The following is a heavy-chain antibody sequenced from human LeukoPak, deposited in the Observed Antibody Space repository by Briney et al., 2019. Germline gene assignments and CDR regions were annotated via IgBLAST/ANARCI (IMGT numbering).Heavy chain of an antibody. Sequence: GGSLRLSCSVSGFTFSTYVMHWVRQAPGKGLEYVSAISSNGDNTYYADSVKGRFTISRDNSKNTLYLQMTSLTAHDTAVYYSLRLTGYCGQGTLVTVSS. D-gene: IGHD1-14*01. V-gene: IGHV3-64D*06. J-gene: IGHJ4*02. CDR1: GFTFSTYV. CDR3: LRLTGY. CDR2: ISSNGDNT.